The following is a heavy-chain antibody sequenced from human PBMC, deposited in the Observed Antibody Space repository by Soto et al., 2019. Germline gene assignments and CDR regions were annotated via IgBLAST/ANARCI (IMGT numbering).Heavy chain of an antibody. V-gene: IGHV3-33*01. CDR3: YSVRGVIPHYFDS. CDR2: IWYDGSNK. Sequence: QVQLVESGGGVVQPGRSLRLSCAASGLNFSSYGMHWVRQAPGRGLEWVAVIWYDGSNKYYGDSVKGRFNISRDNSKNTLYLQMHSLRAEDTDVYYCYSVRGVIPHYFDSWGQGTLVTVSS. D-gene: IGHD3-10*01. CDR1: GLNFSSYG. J-gene: IGHJ4*02.